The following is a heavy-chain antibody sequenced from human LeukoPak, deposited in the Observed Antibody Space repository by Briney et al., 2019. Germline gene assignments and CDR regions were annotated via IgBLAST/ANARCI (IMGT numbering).Heavy chain of an antibody. CDR1: GYTFIGYY. J-gene: IGHJ4*02. Sequence: ASVTVSCKASGYTFIGYYMHWVRQAPGQGLEWMGWINPNSGDTDYAQKFQGRVTMTRDTSISTAYLELSRLTSDDTAVYYCAMPKQLVLFDYWGQGTLVTVSS. CDR2: INPNSGDT. CDR3: AMPKQLVLFDY. D-gene: IGHD6-13*01. V-gene: IGHV1-2*02.